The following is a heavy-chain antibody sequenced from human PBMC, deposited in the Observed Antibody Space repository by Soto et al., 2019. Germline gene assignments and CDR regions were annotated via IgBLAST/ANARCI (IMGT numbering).Heavy chain of an antibody. D-gene: IGHD3-22*01. Sequence: GSLRLSCAASGXTFSSYSMSWVRQAPGKGLEWVSAISGSGGSTYYADAVKGLFTVSRDNSKNTLYLQMNSMRAQDTAVYYCAKDQSYDSSGSNAYWGQGTLGTVS. J-gene: IGHJ4*02. CDR3: AKDQSYDSSGSNAY. CDR2: ISGSGGST. V-gene: IGHV3-23*01. CDR1: GXTFSSYS.